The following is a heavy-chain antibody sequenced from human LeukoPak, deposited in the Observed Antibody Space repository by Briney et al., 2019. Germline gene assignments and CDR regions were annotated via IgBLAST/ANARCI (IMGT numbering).Heavy chain of an antibody. J-gene: IGHJ4*02. CDR2: INSDGSST. V-gene: IGHV3-74*01. CDR3: ARAPSGWRVQDY. Sequence: PGGSLRLSCAASGVTFSSYWMHWVRQAPGKGLVWVSRINSDGSSTSYADSVRGRFSISRDNAKNTLYLQMNSLRAEDTASYYCARAPSGWRVQDYWGQGTLVTVSS. D-gene: IGHD6-19*01. CDR1: GVTFSSYW.